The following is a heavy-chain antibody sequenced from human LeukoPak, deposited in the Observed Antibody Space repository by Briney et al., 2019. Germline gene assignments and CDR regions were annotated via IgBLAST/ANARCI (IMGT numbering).Heavy chain of an antibody. CDR3: ARDGYSGSDAL. J-gene: IGHJ4*02. CDR2: INHSGST. Sequence: SETLSLTCAVYGGSFSGYYWSWIRQPPGKGLEWIGEINHSGSTNYNPSLKSRVTISVDTSKNQFPLKLSSVTAADTAVYYCARDGYSGSDALWGQGTLVTVSS. CDR1: GGSFSGYY. V-gene: IGHV4-34*01. D-gene: IGHD5-12*01.